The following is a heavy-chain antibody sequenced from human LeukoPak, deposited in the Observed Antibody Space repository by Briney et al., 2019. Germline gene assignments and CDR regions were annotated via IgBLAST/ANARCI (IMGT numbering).Heavy chain of an antibody. D-gene: IGHD3-22*01. CDR3: ARGMYYNDSSGYYYGY. Sequence: ASVKVSCKASGYTFTGYYMHWVRQAPGQGLEWMGWINPNSGGTNYAQKFQGRVTMTRDTSISTAYMELSRLRSDDTAVYYCARGMYYNDSSGYYYGYWGQGTLVTVSS. CDR1: GYTFTGYY. V-gene: IGHV1-2*02. CDR2: INPNSGGT. J-gene: IGHJ4*02.